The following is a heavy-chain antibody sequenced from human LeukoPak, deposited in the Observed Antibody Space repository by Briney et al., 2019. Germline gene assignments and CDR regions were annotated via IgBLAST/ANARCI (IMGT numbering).Heavy chain of an antibody. CDR3: AKTRVGSGPTPFDY. Sequence: PGGSLRLSCAASGFTFSSYAMSWVRQAPGKGLEWVSAISGSGGTTFYADSVKGRFTISRDNSRNTLYLQMNSLRAEDTAVYNCAKTRVGSGPTPFDYWGQGTLVTVSS. D-gene: IGHD6-19*01. CDR2: ISGSGGTT. J-gene: IGHJ4*02. V-gene: IGHV3-23*01. CDR1: GFTFSSYA.